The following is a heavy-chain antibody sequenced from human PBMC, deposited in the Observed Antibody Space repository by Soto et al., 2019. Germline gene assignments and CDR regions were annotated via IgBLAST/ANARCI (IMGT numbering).Heavy chain of an antibody. D-gene: IGHD1-1*01. Sequence: QVQLVQSGAEVKKPGASVKVSCKASGYTFTSYDINWVRQATGQGLEWMGWMNPNSGNTGYAQKFQGRVTMTRNTSISTAYMELGSLRSEDTAVYYCARVRSVAQLERLRYWGQGTLVTVSS. V-gene: IGHV1-8*01. CDR3: ARVRSVAQLERLRY. CDR2: MNPNSGNT. CDR1: GYTFTSYD. J-gene: IGHJ4*02.